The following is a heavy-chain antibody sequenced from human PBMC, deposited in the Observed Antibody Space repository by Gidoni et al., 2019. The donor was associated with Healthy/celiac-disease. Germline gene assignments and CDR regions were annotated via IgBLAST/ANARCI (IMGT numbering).Heavy chain of an antibody. D-gene: IGHD6-13*01. J-gene: IGHJ4*02. Sequence: QVQLQQWGAGLLKPSETLSLTCAVHGASFSGYYWSWIRQPPGKGLEWIGEINHSGSTNYNPSLKSRVTISVDTSKNQFSLKLSSVTAADTAVYYCARAPGIAAADRIRPSTRFDYWGQGTLVTVSS. CDR2: INHSGST. V-gene: IGHV4-34*01. CDR1: GASFSGYY. CDR3: ARAPGIAAADRIRPSTRFDY.